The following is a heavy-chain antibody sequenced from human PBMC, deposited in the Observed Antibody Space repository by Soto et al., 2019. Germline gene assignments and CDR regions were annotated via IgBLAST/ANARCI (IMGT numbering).Heavy chain of an antibody. Sequence: GESLKISCKGSGYSFTSYWISWVRQMPGKGLEWMGRIDPSDSYTNYSPSFQGHVTISADKSISTAYLQWSSLKASDTAMYYCAIIAVAGSYYYYYGMDVWGQGTTVTVSS. D-gene: IGHD6-19*01. CDR3: AIIAVAGSYYYYYGMDV. CDR2: IDPSDSYT. J-gene: IGHJ6*02. CDR1: GYSFTSYW. V-gene: IGHV5-10-1*01.